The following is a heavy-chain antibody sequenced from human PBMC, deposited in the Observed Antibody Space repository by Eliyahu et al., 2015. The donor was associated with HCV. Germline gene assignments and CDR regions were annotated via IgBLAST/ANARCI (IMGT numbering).Heavy chain of an antibody. J-gene: IGHJ6*02. Sequence: QGQLQESGPGLVKPSETLSLTCTVSGASIXSHSWXXIRQPPGKGXEWXGYXXYSGXSDYSPSLKGRVTMSVDTSNHQFSLTLKSVTAADTAVYYCARIGYWGYCIGTRCHYNYGMDVWGQGIAVTVSS. CDR1: GASIXSHS. CDR3: ARIGYWGYCIGTRCHYNYGMDV. CDR2: XXYSGXS. V-gene: IGHV4-59*11. D-gene: IGHD2-15*01.